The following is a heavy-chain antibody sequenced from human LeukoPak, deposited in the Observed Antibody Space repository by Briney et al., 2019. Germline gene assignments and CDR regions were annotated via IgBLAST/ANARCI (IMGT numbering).Heavy chain of an antibody. CDR3: ARDRDYDILTGYPPLDY. Sequence: ASVKVSCKASGYTFTSYGISWVRQAPGQGLEWMRWISAYNGNTNYAQKLQGRVTMTTDTSTSTAYMELRSLRSDDTAVYYCARDRDYDILTGYPPLDYWGQGTLVTVSS. J-gene: IGHJ4*02. CDR2: ISAYNGNT. V-gene: IGHV1-18*01. CDR1: GYTFTSYG. D-gene: IGHD3-9*01.